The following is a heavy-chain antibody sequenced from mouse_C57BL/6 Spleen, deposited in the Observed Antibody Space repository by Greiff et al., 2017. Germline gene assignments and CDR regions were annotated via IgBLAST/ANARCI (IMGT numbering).Heavy chain of an antibody. V-gene: IGHV1-52*01. CDR2: IDPSDSET. CDR3: AREGVLGPPFDY. CDR1: GYTFTSYW. J-gene: IGHJ2*01. Sequence: QVQLQQPGAELVRPGSSVKLSCKASGYTFTSYWMHWVKQRPIQGLEWIGNIDPSDSETHYNQKFKDKATLTVDKSSSTAYMQLISLTSEDSAVFYCAREGVLGPPFDYWGQGTTLTVSS. D-gene: IGHD4-1*01.